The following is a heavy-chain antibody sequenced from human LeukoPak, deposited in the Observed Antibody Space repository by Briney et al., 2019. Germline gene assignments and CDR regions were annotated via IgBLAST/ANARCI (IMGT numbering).Heavy chain of an antibody. J-gene: IGHJ6*02. Sequence: SETLSLTCAVYGGSFSGYYWSWIRQPPGKGLEWIGEINHSGSTNYNPSLKSRVTISVGTSKNQFSLKLSSVTAADTAVYYCARGVGHCSSTSCLAYSTVMDVWGQGTTVTVSS. CDR2: INHSGST. CDR1: GGSFSGYY. D-gene: IGHD2-2*01. V-gene: IGHV4-34*01. CDR3: ARGVGHCSSTSCLAYSTVMDV.